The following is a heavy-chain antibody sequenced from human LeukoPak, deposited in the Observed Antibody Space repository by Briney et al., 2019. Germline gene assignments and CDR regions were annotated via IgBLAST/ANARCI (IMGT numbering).Heavy chain of an antibody. D-gene: IGHD3-3*01. Sequence: PGGSLRLSCAASGFTFSSYSMTWVRQAPGKGLEWVSSISSSSSYIYYADSVKGRFTISRDNAKNSLYLQMNSLRAEDTAVYYCARDRAKYYDFWSGYLYYFDYWGQGTLVTVSP. CDR1: GFTFSSYS. CDR2: ISSSSSYI. CDR3: ARDRAKYYDFWSGYLYYFDY. J-gene: IGHJ4*02. V-gene: IGHV3-21*01.